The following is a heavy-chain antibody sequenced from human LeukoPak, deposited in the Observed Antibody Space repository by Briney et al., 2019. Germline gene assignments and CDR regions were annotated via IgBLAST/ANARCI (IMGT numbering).Heavy chain of an antibody. D-gene: IGHD5-24*01. Sequence: SETLSLTCAVYGGSFSGYYWSWIRQPPGKGLEWIGEINHSGSTNYNPSLKSRVTISVDTSKNQFSLKLSSVTAADTAVYYCARRESGGLQFEGTWGQGTLVTVSS. CDR3: ARRESGGLQFEGT. J-gene: IGHJ5*02. V-gene: IGHV4-34*01. CDR1: GGSFSGYY. CDR2: INHSGST.